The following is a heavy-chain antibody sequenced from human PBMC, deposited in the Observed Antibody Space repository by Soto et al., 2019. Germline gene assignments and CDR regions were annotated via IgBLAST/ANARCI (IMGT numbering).Heavy chain of an antibody. V-gene: IGHV4-34*01. CDR1: GGSFSGYF. CDR3: ARGGGSWGYYYDD. Sequence: SETLSLTCAVYGGSFSGYFWSWIRQPPGKGLEWIGEINHSGSTNSNSSLKSRVTMSIDTSKNQFSLELSSVTAADTAVYYCARGGGSWGYYYDDWGKGMLVTVSS. J-gene: IGHJ4*02. CDR2: INHSGST. D-gene: IGHD3-16*01.